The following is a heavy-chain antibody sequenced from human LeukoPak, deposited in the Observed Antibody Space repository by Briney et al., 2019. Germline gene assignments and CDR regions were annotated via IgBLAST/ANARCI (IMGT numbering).Heavy chain of an antibody. V-gene: IGHV4-4*07. CDR3: ARTSYDYVWGSYRSHFDY. Sequence: PSETLSLTCTVSGGSISSYYWSWIRQPAGKGLEWIGRIYTSGSTNYNPSLKSRVTMSVDTSKNQFSLKLSSVTAADTAVYYCARTSYDYVWGSYRSHFDYWGQGTLVTVSS. D-gene: IGHD3-16*02. J-gene: IGHJ4*02. CDR2: IYTSGST. CDR1: GGSISSYY.